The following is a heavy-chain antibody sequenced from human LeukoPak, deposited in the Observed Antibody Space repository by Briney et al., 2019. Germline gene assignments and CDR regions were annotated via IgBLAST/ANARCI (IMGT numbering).Heavy chain of an antibody. CDR1: GXTFSSYS. CDR3: ARDPPFIIGTTFFDY. Sequence: GGSLRLSCAASGXTFSSYSMNWVRQAPGKGLEWVLSFSTSSTYIYYADSVKGRFTISRDNAKNSLYLQMNSLRAEDTAVYYCARDPPFIIGTTFFDYWGQGTLVTVSS. D-gene: IGHD1-20*01. CDR2: FSTSSTYI. V-gene: IGHV3-21*01. J-gene: IGHJ4*02.